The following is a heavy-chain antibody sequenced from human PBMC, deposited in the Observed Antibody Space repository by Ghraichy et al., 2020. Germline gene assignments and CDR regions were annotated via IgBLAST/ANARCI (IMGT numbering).Heavy chain of an antibody. CDR2: ISYNART. D-gene: IGHD4-17*01. V-gene: IGHV4-59*01. J-gene: IGHJ4*02. Sequence: SETLSLTCTVSYGSIDAYYWTWIRQPPGKGLEWIGSISYNARTNYKPSLKSRVALSIHTSKNQFSLKLTSVTAADTAVYYCARILPTTVTTDYWGQGTLVTVSS. CDR1: YGSIDAYY. CDR3: ARILPTTVTTDY.